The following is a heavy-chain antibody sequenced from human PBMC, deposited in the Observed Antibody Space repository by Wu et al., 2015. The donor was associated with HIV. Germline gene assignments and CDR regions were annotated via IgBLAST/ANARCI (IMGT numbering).Heavy chain of an antibody. CDR1: GFQYGSWH. V-gene: IGHV1-3*01. D-gene: IGHD3-10*01. J-gene: IGHJ4*01. CDR3: AREKAGGPLVREM. CDR2: ANCATAE. Sequence: LVQSAAEVKKPGASVRISCKSFGFQYGSWHIHWLRQTPGQPPEWMGWANCATAELNMQKISRKVIFVIDPQWETTHLDVRNLRADDTATYYCAREKAGGPLVREMWGQGT.